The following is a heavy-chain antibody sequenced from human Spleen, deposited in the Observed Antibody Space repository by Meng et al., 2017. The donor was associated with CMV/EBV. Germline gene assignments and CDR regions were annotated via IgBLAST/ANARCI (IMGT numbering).Heavy chain of an antibody. CDR3: AKEDSGATIFGVVYYYYGMDV. CDR2: IRYDGSNE. V-gene: IGHV3-30*02. CDR1: GFTFSNYA. J-gene: IGHJ6*02. Sequence: GGSLRLSCAASGFTFSNYAMHWVRQAPGKGLEWVAFIRYDGSNEYYADSVKGRFTISRDNSKNTLYMQMDSLRAEDTAVYYCAKEDSGATIFGVVYYYYGMDVWGLGTTVTVSS. D-gene: IGHD3-3*01.